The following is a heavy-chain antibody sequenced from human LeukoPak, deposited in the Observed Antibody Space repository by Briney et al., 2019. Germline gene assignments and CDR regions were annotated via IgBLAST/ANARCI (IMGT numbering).Heavy chain of an antibody. CDR1: GGSISSGGYY. CDR2: VYSSGST. Sequence: PSETLSLTCAVSGGSISSGGYYWSWIRQPAGKGLEWIGRVYSSGSTDYNPSLKSRLSISVDTSKIQFSLRLSSVTVADTAVYYCARTPLRGATFFTSYPNWFDTWGQGTLVTVSS. D-gene: IGHD3-10*01. J-gene: IGHJ5*02. CDR3: ARTPLRGATFFTSYPNWFDT. V-gene: IGHV4-61*02.